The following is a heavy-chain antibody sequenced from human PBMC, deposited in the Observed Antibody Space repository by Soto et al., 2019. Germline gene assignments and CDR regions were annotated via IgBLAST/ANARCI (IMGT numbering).Heavy chain of an antibody. D-gene: IGHD3-10*01. Sequence: GGSLRLSCAVSGFTFSNYGMNWVRQAPGKGLEWVSSIDGRSTYTYYADSVRGRFTVSRDNAKNSLYLQMNSLRAEDTAVYYCARTPPRATMVRGPYYYFDLWGRGTLVTVSS. CDR3: ARTPPRATMVRGPYYYFDL. V-gene: IGHV3-21*01. J-gene: IGHJ2*01. CDR1: GFTFSNYG. CDR2: IDGRSTYT.